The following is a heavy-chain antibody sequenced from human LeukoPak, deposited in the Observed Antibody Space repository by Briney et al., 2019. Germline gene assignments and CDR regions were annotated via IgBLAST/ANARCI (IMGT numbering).Heavy chain of an antibody. D-gene: IGHD3-22*01. Sequence: ASVKVSCKASVYSFTTYDINWVRQAPGQALEWMGWMRPKKSDTGYARKFQDRVTLTWNISTDTAYMELNSLTAEDTAVYFCAGGPPEDTSSGYWGQGTLVTVSS. CDR2: MRPKKSDT. CDR1: VYSFTTYD. V-gene: IGHV1-8*01. J-gene: IGHJ4*02. CDR3: AGGPPEDTSSGY.